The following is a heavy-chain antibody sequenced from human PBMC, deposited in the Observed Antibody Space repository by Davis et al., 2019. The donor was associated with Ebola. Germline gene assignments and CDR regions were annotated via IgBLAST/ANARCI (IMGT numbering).Heavy chain of an antibody. J-gene: IGHJ5*02. CDR1: GYTFTSYD. Sequence: ASVKVSCKASGYTFTSYDINWVRQATGQGLEWMGWMNPNSGYTGYAQKFQGRVTMTRNTSISTAYMELSSLRSEDTAVYYCARGRAARRGWWFDPWGQGTLVTVSS. CDR3: ARGRAARRGWWFDP. CDR2: MNPNSGYT. D-gene: IGHD6-6*01. V-gene: IGHV1-8*01.